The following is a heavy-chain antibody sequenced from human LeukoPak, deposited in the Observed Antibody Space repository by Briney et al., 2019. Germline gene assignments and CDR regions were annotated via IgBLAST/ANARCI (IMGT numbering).Heavy chain of an antibody. J-gene: IGHJ4*02. Sequence: ASVKVSCKASGYTFTSYDINWVRQATGQGLEWMGWMNPNCGNTGYAQKFQGRVTMTRNTSISTAYMELSSLRSEDTAVYYCARGWGLTYYYGSGSPTQLDYWGQGTLVTVSS. D-gene: IGHD3-10*01. V-gene: IGHV1-8*01. CDR2: MNPNCGNT. CDR3: ARGWGLTYYYGSGSPTQLDY. CDR1: GYTFTSYD.